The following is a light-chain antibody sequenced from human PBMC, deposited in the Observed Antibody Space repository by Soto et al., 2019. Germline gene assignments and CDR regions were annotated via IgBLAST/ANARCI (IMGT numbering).Light chain of an antibody. CDR1: QSLLHSNGYNY. V-gene: IGKV2-28*01. J-gene: IGKJ4*01. CDR3: MQARQTPRT. Sequence: DIVMTQSPLSLPVTPGEPASISCRSSQSLLHSNGYNYLDWYLQKPGQSPQLLIYLGSNRGSGVPDRFSGSGSGTDFTLKISRVEAEDVGVYYCMQARQTPRTFGGGTKVEIK. CDR2: LGS.